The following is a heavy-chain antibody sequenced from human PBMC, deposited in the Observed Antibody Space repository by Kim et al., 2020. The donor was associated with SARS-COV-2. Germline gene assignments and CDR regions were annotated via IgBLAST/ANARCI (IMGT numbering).Heavy chain of an antibody. CDR1: GGSISSSGYY. J-gene: IGHJ4*02. D-gene: IGHD2-2*02. CDR2: VYYTGAT. CDR3: ARNFRGTSIRFVGLYHFDS. Sequence: SETLSLTCTVSGGSISSSGYYWGWIRQPPGKGLEWIGSVYYTGATYYDPSLKSRVTISEDTSKNQFSLKLNFVTAADTAVYYCARNFRGTSIRFVGLYHFDSSGQGNLVTVSS. V-gene: IGHV4-39*01.